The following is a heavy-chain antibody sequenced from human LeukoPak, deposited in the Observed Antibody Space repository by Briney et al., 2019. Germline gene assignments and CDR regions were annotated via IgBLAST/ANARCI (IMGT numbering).Heavy chain of an antibody. D-gene: IGHD2-15*01. Sequence: SQTLSLTCAVSGGSISSGGYSWSWIRQPPGKGLEWIGEINHSGSTNYNPSLKSRVTISVDTSKNQFSLKLSSVTAADTAVYYCARDIALGRYYGMDVWGQGTTVTVSS. CDR2: INHSGST. CDR3: ARDIALGRYYGMDV. J-gene: IGHJ6*02. V-gene: IGHV4-30-2*01. CDR1: GGSISSGGYS.